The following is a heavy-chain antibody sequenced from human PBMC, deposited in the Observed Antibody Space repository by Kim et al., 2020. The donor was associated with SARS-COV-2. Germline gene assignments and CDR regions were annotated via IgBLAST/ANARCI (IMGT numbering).Heavy chain of an antibody. CDR3: AKVCKDTAMVIEPGPCDY. CDR1: GFTFSSYG. D-gene: IGHD5-18*01. CDR2: ISYDGSNK. Sequence: GGSLRLSCAASGFTFSSYGMHWVRQAPGKGLEWVAVISYDGSNKYYADSVKGRFTISRDNSKNTLYLQMNSLRAEDTAVYYCAKVCKDTAMVIEPGPCDYWGQGTLVTVSS. J-gene: IGHJ4*02. V-gene: IGHV3-30*18.